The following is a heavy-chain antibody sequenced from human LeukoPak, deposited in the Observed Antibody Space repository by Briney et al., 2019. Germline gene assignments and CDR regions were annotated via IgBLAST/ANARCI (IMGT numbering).Heavy chain of an antibody. V-gene: IGHV4-59*01. D-gene: IGHD3-22*01. Sequence: PSETLSLTCTVSGGSISSYYWSWIRQPPGKGLEGIGYIYYSGSTNYNPSLKSRVTISVDTSKNQFSLKLSSVTAADTAVYYCARDDSSPDGSYYYYGMDVWGQGTTVTVSS. CDR2: IYYSGST. CDR1: GGSISSYY. J-gene: IGHJ6*02. CDR3: ARDDSSPDGSYYYYGMDV.